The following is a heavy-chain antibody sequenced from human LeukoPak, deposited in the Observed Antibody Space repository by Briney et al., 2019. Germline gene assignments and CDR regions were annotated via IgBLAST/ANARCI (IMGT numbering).Heavy chain of an antibody. CDR1: GFTFSNYN. CDR3: ARSITMVRGVIAGG. Sequence: GGSLRLSCAASGFTFSNYNMNWVRQAPGKGLEWVSSISSSSSYIYYADSVKGRFTISRDNAKNSLYLQMNSLRAEDTAVYYCARSITMVRGVIAGGWGQGTLVTVSS. V-gene: IGHV3-21*01. J-gene: IGHJ4*02. CDR2: ISSSSSYI. D-gene: IGHD3-10*01.